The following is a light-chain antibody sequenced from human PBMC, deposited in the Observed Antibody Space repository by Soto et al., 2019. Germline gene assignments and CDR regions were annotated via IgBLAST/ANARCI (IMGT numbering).Light chain of an antibody. Sequence: AILMTQPPSFLSASVGARVIITCRASQDIRNDLALYQQKPGKAPKLLIYAASTLQSGVPSRFSGRGCVTDCTLTVSCQQSECFATYYWQQYYSYPRTIRLGTKVDIK. CDR1: QDIRND. V-gene: IGKV1-8*01. CDR2: AAS. J-gene: IGKJ1*01. CDR3: QQYYSYPRT.